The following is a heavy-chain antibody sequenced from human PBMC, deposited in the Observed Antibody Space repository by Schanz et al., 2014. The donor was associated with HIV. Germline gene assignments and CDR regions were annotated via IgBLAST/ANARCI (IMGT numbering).Heavy chain of an antibody. CDR3: AKDFYFRPGRAAAVSFFDY. CDR1: GFTFEDYA. Sequence: EVHLLVESGGGLVQPGGSLRLSCAASGFTFEDYAMHWVRPAPGKGLEWVSGISWNSGSIGYADSVKGRFTISRDNAKNSLYLQMNSLRAEDTALYYCAKDFYFRPGRAAAVSFFDYWGQGTLVTVSS. V-gene: IGHV3-9*01. D-gene: IGHD6-13*01. J-gene: IGHJ4*02. CDR2: ISWNSGSI.